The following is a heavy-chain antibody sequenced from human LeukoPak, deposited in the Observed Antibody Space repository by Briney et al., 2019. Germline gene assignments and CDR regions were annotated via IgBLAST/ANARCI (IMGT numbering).Heavy chain of an antibody. D-gene: IGHD2-15*01. Sequence: PSETLSLTCAVYGGSFSGYYWTWIRQVSGKGLEWIGEINHNGDTNYNPPLRSRVTISVDTSRNQFSLNLTSVTAADTAVYYCARNSWVALKDYFYGLDVWGQGTTVTVSS. V-gene: IGHV4-34*01. CDR1: GGSFSGYY. CDR2: INHNGDT. CDR3: ARNSWVALKDYFYGLDV. J-gene: IGHJ6*02.